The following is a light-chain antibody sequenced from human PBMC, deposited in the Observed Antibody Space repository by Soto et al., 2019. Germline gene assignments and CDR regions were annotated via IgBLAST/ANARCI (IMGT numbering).Light chain of an antibody. Sequence: DIQMTQSPSSLSASVGDRVTITCRASQSISSYLNWYQQKPGKAPKLLIYAASSLQSGVPSRFSGSGSGTDFTLTISSLQPEDFATYYCQQSYSTWGTFGPGTQVDIK. CDR3: QQSYSTWGT. CDR2: AAS. J-gene: IGKJ3*01. CDR1: QSISSY. V-gene: IGKV1-39*01.